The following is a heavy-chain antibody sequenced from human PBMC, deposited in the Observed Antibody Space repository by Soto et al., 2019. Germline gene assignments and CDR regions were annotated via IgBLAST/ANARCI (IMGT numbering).Heavy chain of an antibody. CDR3: ARWWSGSRQGFDP. D-gene: IGHD3-3*01. CDR1: GGFISSDDYY. V-gene: IGHV4-31*03. CDR2: IYYSGST. Sequence: QVQLQESGPGLVKPSQTLSLTCTVSGGFISSDDYYWNWIRQHPGKGLEWIGYIYYSGSTYYNPSLESRVTISVDTSKNQFSLQLSSVTAADTAVYYCARWWSGSRQGFDPWGQGTLVTVSS. J-gene: IGHJ5*02.